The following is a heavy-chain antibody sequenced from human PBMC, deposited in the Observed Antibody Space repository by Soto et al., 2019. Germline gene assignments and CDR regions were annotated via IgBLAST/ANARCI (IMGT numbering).Heavy chain of an antibody. CDR3: ATYRRGAGTGSSWFDS. CDR2: MNPNSGNT. V-gene: IGHV1-8*01. D-gene: IGHD1-1*01. CDR1: GYTFTSYD. J-gene: IGHJ5*01. Sequence: QVQLVQSGAEVKTPGASVKVSCKASGYTFTSYDINWVRQATGQGLEWMGWMNPNSGNTGYAQKFQGRITMTRDTSISTAYMELTCLRSDDTAIYYCATYRRGAGTGSSWFDSWGQGTLVTVSS.